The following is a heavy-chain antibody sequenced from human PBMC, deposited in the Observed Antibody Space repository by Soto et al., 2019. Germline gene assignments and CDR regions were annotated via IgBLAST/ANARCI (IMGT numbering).Heavy chain of an antibody. J-gene: IGHJ4*02. CDR1: GFTFSIYS. CDR2: ISSDSSYI. Sequence: GGSLRLSCAASGFTFSIYSMNWVRQAPGKGLEWVSSISSDSSYIYYADSVRGRFTISRDNAKNSLYLQMNSLRAEDTAVYYCARSPGRDGYNNFDYWGQGTLVTVS. D-gene: IGHD5-12*01. V-gene: IGHV3-21*01. CDR3: ARSPGRDGYNNFDY.